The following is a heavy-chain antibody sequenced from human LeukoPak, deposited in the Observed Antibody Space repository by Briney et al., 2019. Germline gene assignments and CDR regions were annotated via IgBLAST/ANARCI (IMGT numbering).Heavy chain of an antibody. J-gene: IGHJ4*02. CDR3: ARESYDSSGYYIFFDY. D-gene: IGHD3-22*01. Sequence: GGSLRLSCAASGFTFSSYEMNWVRQAPGKGLEWVLYISSSGSTIYYADSVKGRFTISRDNAKNSLYLQMNSLRAEDTAVYYCARESYDSSGYYIFFDYWGQGTLVTVSS. CDR2: ISSSGSTI. CDR1: GFTFSSYE. V-gene: IGHV3-48*03.